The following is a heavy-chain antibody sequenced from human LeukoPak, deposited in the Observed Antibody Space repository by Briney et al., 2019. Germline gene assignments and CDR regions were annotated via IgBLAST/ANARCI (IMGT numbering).Heavy chain of an antibody. CDR3: ARVAQGETTALGY. V-gene: IGHV4-34*01. J-gene: IGHJ4*02. Sequence: SETLSLTCAVYGGSFSGYYWSWIRQPPGKGLEWIGEINHSGSTNYNPSLKSRVTISVDTSKNQFSLKLSSVTAADTAVYYCARVAQGETTALGYWGQGTLVTVSS. CDR2: INHSGST. CDR1: GGSFSGYY. D-gene: IGHD1-7*01.